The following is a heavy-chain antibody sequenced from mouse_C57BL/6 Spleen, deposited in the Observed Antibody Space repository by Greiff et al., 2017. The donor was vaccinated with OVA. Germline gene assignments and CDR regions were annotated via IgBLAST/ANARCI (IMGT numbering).Heavy chain of an antibody. J-gene: IGHJ2*01. CDR3: ARDGYDAPSYYFDY. CDR2: INPNNGGT. CDR1: GYTFTDYN. V-gene: IGHV1-22*01. D-gene: IGHD2-2*01. Sequence: VQLKQSGPELVKPGASVKMSCKASGYTFTDYNMHWVKQSPGKSLEWIGYINPNNGGTSYNQQFKGKATLTVNKSSSTAYMELRSLTSEDSAVYYGARDGYDAPSYYFDYWGQGTTLTVSS.